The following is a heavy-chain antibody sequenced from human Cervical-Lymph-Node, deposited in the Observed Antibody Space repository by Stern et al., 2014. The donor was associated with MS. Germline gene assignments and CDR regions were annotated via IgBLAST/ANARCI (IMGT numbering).Heavy chain of an antibody. CDR3: ARSRAYDS. V-gene: IGHV3-53*01. J-gene: IGHJ4*02. Sequence: VQLVQSGGDLIQPGGSLRLSCAASGFSVSNTYMSWVRQAPGKGLEWVSLIYSAGDTYYGDSVKGRFTISRDKAKNTLYLKMNSLTVEDTAVYYCARSRAYDSWGQGTLVTVSS. D-gene: IGHD3-22*01. CDR2: IYSAGDT. CDR1: GFSVSNTY.